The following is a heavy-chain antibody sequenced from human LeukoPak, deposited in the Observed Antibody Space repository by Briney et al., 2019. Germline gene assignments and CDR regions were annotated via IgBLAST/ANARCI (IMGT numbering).Heavy chain of an antibody. CDR1: GGSFGGYY. Sequence: SETLSLTCAVNGGSFGGYYWSWIRQPPGKGLEWIGYIYYSGSTNYNPSLKSRVTISVDTSKNQFSLKLSSVTAADTAVYYCARQGYGDYYDYWGQGTLVTVSS. D-gene: IGHD4-17*01. CDR3: ARQGYGDYYDY. V-gene: IGHV4-59*08. J-gene: IGHJ4*02. CDR2: IYYSGST.